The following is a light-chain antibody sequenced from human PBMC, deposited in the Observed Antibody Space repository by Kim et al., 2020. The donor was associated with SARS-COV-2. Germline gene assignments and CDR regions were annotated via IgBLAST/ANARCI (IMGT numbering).Light chain of an antibody. CDR3: QQYGMSAGK. CDR1: QSVGSNY. CDR2: GAS. V-gene: IGKV3-20*01. J-gene: IGKJ1*01. Sequence: SPGKRATLSCRASQSVGSNYLAWYQQKPGQAPRLLIYGASTRATDIPERFSGSGSGTDFSLSISRLEPEDSAVYYCQQYGMSAGKFGQGTKGDIK.